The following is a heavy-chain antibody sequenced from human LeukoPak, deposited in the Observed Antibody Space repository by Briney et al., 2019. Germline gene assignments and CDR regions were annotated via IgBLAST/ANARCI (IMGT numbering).Heavy chain of an antibody. J-gene: IGHJ4*02. CDR1: GYSFTTYW. Sequence: GESLKISCKGSGYSFTTYWIGWVRPMPGKGLEWMGIIYPGDSDTRCSPSFQGQVTISADKSISTAYLQWSSLKASDTAMYYCARYGSFGVVTNSFDYWGQGTLVTASS. CDR2: IYPGDSDT. CDR3: ARYGSFGVVTNSFDY. V-gene: IGHV5-51*01. D-gene: IGHD3-3*01.